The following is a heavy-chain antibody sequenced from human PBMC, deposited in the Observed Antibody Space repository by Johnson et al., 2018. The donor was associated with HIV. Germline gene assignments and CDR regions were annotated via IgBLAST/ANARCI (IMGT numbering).Heavy chain of an antibody. Sequence: EVQLVESGGGLVQPGGSLRLSCAASGITVSSNYMSWVRQAPGKGLEWVSLLFSVGNTYYADSVKGRFTISRDNSNNMVYLQMDSLRPEDTAVYYCARDASLRFLEWFDAFDIWGQGTMVTVSS. CDR1: GITVSSNY. CDR2: LFSVGNT. J-gene: IGHJ3*02. V-gene: IGHV3-66*02. CDR3: ARDASLRFLEWFDAFDI. D-gene: IGHD3-3*01.